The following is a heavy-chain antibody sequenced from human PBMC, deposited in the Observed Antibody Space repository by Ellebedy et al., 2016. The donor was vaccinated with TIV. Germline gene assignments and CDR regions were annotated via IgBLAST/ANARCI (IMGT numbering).Heavy chain of an antibody. J-gene: IGHJ6*02. CDR2: VRSDGTTK. CDR1: GFSVSG. V-gene: IGHV3-30*02. Sequence: PGGSLRLSCATSGFSVSGMHWVRQAPGQGLEWVAFVRSDGTTKYYMDSVKGRFTISGDISKNTLDLQMNSLTTEDTGVYYCVKGAYPVPTVMAVWGQGTMVIVSS. D-gene: IGHD3-16*01. CDR3: VKGAYPVPTVMAV.